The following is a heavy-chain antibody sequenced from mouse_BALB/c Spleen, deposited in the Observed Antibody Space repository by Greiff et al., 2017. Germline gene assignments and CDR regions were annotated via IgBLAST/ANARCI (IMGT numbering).Heavy chain of an antibody. J-gene: IGHJ3*01. CDR2: ISDGGSYT. CDR1: GFTFSDYY. CDR3: ARGGVTGPFDY. V-gene: IGHV5-4*02. D-gene: IGHD2-1*01. Sequence: EVKLMESGGGLVKPGGSLKLSCAASGFTFSDYYMYWVRQTPEKRLEWVATISDGGSYTYYPDSVKGRFTISRDNAKNNLYLQMSSLKSEDTAMYYCARGGVTGPFDYWGQGTLVTVSA.